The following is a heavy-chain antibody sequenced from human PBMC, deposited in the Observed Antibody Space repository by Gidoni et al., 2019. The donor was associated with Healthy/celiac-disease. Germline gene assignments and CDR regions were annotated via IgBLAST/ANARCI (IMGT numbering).Heavy chain of an antibody. CDR2: INTNTGNP. CDR1: GYTFPSYA. D-gene: IGHD3-10*01. CDR3: ARDEAVARGRGDAFDI. J-gene: IGHJ3*02. V-gene: IGHV7-4-1*02. Sequence: QVHLVQSGSELKTPGASVKVSCKASGYTFPSYAMNWVRQAPGQGLDWMGWINTNTGNPTYAQGFTGRFVFSLDTSVSTAYLQISSLKAEDTAVYYCARDEAVARGRGDAFDIWGQGTMVTVSS.